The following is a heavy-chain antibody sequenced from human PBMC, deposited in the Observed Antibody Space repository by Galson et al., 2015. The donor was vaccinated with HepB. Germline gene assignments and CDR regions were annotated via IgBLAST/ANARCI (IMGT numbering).Heavy chain of an antibody. V-gene: IGHV1-69*13. J-gene: IGHJ4*02. Sequence: SVKVSCKASGGTFSSYTISWVRQAPGQGLEWMGGIIPIFGTANYAQKFQGRVTITADESTSTAYMELSSLRSEDTAVYYCAIQLGRKRTGVFDYWGQGTLVTVSS. CDR1: GGTFSSYT. CDR3: AIQLGRKRTGVFDY. D-gene: IGHD7-27*01. CDR2: IIPIFGTA.